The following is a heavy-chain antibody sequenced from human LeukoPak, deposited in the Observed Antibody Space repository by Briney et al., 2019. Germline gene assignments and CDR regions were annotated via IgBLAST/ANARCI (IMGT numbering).Heavy chain of an antibody. CDR1: GFTFSTYS. J-gene: IGHJ3*02. V-gene: IGHV3-21*01. Sequence: GGSLRLSCAASGFTFSTYSMNWVRQAPGKGLEWVSSISSSSSYIYYADSVKGRFTISRDNAKNSLYLQMNSLRAEDTAVYYCARGDSSGYLSAFDIWGQGTMVTVSS. D-gene: IGHD3-22*01. CDR2: ISSSSSYI. CDR3: ARGDSSGYLSAFDI.